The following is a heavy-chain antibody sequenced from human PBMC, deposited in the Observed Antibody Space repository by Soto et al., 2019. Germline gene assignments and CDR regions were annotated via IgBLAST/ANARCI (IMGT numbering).Heavy chain of an antibody. CDR1: GYTFTSYG. CDR2: ISAYNGNT. Sequence: ASAKVSCKASGYTFTSYGISWVRQAPGQGLEWMGWISAYNGNTNYAQKLQGRVTMTTDTSTSTAYMELRSLRSDDTAVYYCASRPGVHNWNYDAFDIWGQGTMVTVSS. J-gene: IGHJ3*02. D-gene: IGHD1-7*01. V-gene: IGHV1-18*01. CDR3: ASRPGVHNWNYDAFDI.